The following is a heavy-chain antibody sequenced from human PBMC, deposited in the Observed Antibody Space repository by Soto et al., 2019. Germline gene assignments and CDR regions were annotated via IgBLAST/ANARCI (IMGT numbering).Heavy chain of an antibody. CDR1: GFTVSSNF. D-gene: IGHD4-17*01. V-gene: IGHV3-66*01. CDR2: IYSIGTT. Sequence: EVQLVESGGALVQPGGSLRLSCAASGFTVSSNFMSWVRQAPGKGLEWVSVIYSIGTTYYADSVKGRFTISRDTSKNTLYLQMNSLRGEDTAVYYCARDRDYGGFDYWGHGTLVTVSS. CDR3: ARDRDYGGFDY. J-gene: IGHJ4*01.